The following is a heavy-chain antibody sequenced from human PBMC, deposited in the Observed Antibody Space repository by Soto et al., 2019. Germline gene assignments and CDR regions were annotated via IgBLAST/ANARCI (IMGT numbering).Heavy chain of an antibody. Sequence: GSLRGSCRASGFTFKKYAMTWVGGCPGKGLQWVSLMTGGGTTDYADSAKGRFIISRDNSKNTLSLQMHNLRADDTALYYCAKLKGGLGRFYGLDAWGQGTMVTVSS. D-gene: IGHD3-3*01. CDR3: AKLKGGLGRFYGLDA. J-gene: IGHJ6*02. CDR2: MTGGGTT. CDR1: GFTFKKYA. V-gene: IGHV3-23*01.